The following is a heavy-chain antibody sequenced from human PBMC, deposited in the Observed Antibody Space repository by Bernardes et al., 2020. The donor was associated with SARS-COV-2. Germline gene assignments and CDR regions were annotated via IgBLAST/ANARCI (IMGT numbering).Heavy chain of an antibody. Sequence: SETLYLTCTVSGGSISSYYWSWIRQPPGKGLEWIGYMYYSGSTNYNPSLKSRVPISVDTSKNQFSLKLSSVTAADTAVYYCARHLYDSSGYYYDAFDIWGQGTMVTVSS. J-gene: IGHJ3*02. CDR3: ARHLYDSSGYYYDAFDI. D-gene: IGHD3-22*01. CDR2: MYYSGST. V-gene: IGHV4-59*08. CDR1: GGSISSYY.